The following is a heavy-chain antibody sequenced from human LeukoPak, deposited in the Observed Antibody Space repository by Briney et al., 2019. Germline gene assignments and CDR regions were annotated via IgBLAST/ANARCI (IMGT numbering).Heavy chain of an antibody. D-gene: IGHD1-26*01. CDR1: GFTFSSYW. CDR3: ATPRPNTSRIVGATLYFDY. V-gene: IGHV3-74*01. Sequence: AGSLRLSCAASGFTFSSYWMAWVRQVPGKGRVWVSRISSDGSSTIYTDSVKGRFTISRATSTNTLYLQMHSLRAEDTPVYYCATPRPNTSRIVGATLYFDYWGQGTLVTVSS. J-gene: IGHJ4*02. CDR2: ISSDGSST.